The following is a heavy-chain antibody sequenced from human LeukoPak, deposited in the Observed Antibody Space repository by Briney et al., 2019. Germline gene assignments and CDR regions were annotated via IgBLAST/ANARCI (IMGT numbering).Heavy chain of an antibody. Sequence: PGGSLRLSCAASGFTFSSYSMNWVRQPPGKGLEWVGEINQSGRANYSPSLESRVTMSIDKSRNQFSLSLASVTAADTAVYYCTRLKVLDITWWPADYWGPGTLVTVSS. V-gene: IGHV4-4*02. D-gene: IGHD2-15*01. CDR1: GFTFSSYS. J-gene: IGHJ4*02. CDR2: INQSGRA. CDR3: TRLKVLDITWWPADY.